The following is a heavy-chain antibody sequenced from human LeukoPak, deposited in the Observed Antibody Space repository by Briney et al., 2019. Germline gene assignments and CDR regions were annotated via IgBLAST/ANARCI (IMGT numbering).Heavy chain of an antibody. CDR3: AKDRRYSSGWYVSGFDY. Sequence: PGGSLRLSCAASGFTFSSYGMHWVRQAPGMGLEWVAFIRYDGSDKYYADSVKGRFTISRDNSKNTLYLQMNSLRAEDTAVYYCAKDRRYSSGWYVSGFDYWGQGTLVTVSS. D-gene: IGHD6-19*01. J-gene: IGHJ4*02. V-gene: IGHV3-30*02. CDR2: IRYDGSDK. CDR1: GFTFSSYG.